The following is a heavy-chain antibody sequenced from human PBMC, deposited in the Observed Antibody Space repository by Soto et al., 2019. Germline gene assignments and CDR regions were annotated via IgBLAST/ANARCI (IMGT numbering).Heavy chain of an antibody. CDR1: GFTFSSYG. CDR3: ARGASAMAGSLDY. D-gene: IGHD6-19*01. V-gene: IGHV3-33*01. Sequence: GGSLRLSCAASGFTFSSYGMHWARQAPGKGLEWVSFIWYDGSNKYYEDSVKGRFSISRDNSKNTVYLQMNSLRAEDTAMYYCARGASAMAGSLDYWGQGSLVTVSS. J-gene: IGHJ4*02. CDR2: IWYDGSNK.